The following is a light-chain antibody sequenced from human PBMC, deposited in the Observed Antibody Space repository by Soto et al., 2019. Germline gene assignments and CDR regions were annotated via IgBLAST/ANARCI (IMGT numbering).Light chain of an antibody. CDR2: DAS. J-gene: IGKJ4*01. CDR3: QQRANWPLT. CDR1: QSVSRY. Sequence: IVLTQSPATLSLSPGERATLSCRASQSVSRYLAWYQQKPGQAPRLLIHDASKRATGIPARFSGGGSGTDFTLTISSLESEDFAVYYCQQRANWPLTFGGGTKVEIK. V-gene: IGKV3-11*01.